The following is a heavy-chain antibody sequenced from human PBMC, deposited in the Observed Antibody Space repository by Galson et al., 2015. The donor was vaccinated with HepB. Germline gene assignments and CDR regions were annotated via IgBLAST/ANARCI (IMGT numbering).Heavy chain of an antibody. Sequence: SLRLSCAASGFTFSSYAMSWVRQAPGKGLEWVSAISGSGGSTYYADSVKGRFTISRDNSKNTLYLQMNSMRAEDTAVYYCAKRRGLLLGDLGAFDIWGQGTMVTVSS. J-gene: IGHJ3*02. CDR2: ISGSGGST. V-gene: IGHV3-23*01. CDR3: AKRRGLLLGDLGAFDI. D-gene: IGHD3-22*01. CDR1: GFTFSSYA.